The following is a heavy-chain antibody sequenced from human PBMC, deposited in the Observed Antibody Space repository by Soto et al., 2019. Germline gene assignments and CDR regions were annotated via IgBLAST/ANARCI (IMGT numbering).Heavy chain of an antibody. Sequence: ASVKVSCKASGYTFTGYYMHWVRQAPGQRLEWMGWINAGNGKTEYSQKFQGRVTITRDKSASTAYMELSSLRSEDTAVYYCASQYSSSRYYYYGMDVWGQGTTVTVSS. CDR3: ASQYSSSRYYYYGMDV. CDR2: INAGNGKT. D-gene: IGHD6-6*01. J-gene: IGHJ6*02. CDR1: GYTFTGYY. V-gene: IGHV1-3*01.